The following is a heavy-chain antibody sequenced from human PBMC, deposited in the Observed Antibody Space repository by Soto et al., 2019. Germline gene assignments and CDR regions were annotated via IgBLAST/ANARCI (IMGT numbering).Heavy chain of an antibody. CDR3: ARDPGLRDDGPRYYYGMDV. J-gene: IGHJ6*02. CDR1: GGTFSSYA. D-gene: IGHD4-17*01. V-gene: IGHV1-69*01. CDR2: IIPLFGTA. Sequence: QVQLVQSGAEVKKPGSSVRVSCKASGGTFSSYAISWVRQAPGQGLEWMGGIIPLFGTAKYAQKFQGRVTITADESTSIAYMELSSLRSEDTAVYYCARDPGLRDDGPRYYYGMDVWGQGTTVTVSS.